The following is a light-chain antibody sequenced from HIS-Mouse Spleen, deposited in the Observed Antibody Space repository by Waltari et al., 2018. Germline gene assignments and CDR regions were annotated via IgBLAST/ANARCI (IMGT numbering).Light chain of an antibody. Sequence: NVMLPHPQSVSESPGTTVTICCTGGSGSIAINYEQWYQQCPGRAPTTVIYEDNQRPSEVPDRFAGSIDSYSNSASLTISGLKTEDEADYYCQSYDSSNVVFGGGTKLTVL. CDR1: SGSIAINY. CDR3: QSYDSSNVV. CDR2: EDN. J-gene: IGLJ2*01. V-gene: IGLV6-57*02.